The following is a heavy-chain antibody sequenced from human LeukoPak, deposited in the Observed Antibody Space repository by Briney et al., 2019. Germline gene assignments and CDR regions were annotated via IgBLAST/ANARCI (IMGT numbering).Heavy chain of an antibody. CDR3: AKGGEVVSATRVDY. CDR2: LSGSGGST. D-gene: IGHD2-15*01. J-gene: IGHJ4*02. V-gene: IGHV3-23*01. Sequence: GGSLRLSCAASGFTFTSYAMSWVRQAPGKGLEWVSALSGSGGSTYYADSVKGRFTISRENSKNTLYLQMNSLRAEDTAVYYCAKGGEVVSATRVDYWGQGTLVSVSS. CDR1: GFTFTSYA.